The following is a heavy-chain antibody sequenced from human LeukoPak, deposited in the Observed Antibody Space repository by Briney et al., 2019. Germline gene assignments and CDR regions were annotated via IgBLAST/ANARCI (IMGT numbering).Heavy chain of an antibody. CDR3: AMYSSSWSLHPCNWFDP. D-gene: IGHD6-13*01. Sequence: SETLSLTCTVSGGSISSGDYYWSWIRQPPGKGLEWIGYIYYSGSTYYNPSLKSRVTISADTSKNQFSLKLSSVTAADTAVYYCAMYSSSWSLHPCNWFDPWGQGTLVTVSS. CDR1: GGSISSGDYY. CDR2: IYYSGST. J-gene: IGHJ5*02. V-gene: IGHV4-30-4*01.